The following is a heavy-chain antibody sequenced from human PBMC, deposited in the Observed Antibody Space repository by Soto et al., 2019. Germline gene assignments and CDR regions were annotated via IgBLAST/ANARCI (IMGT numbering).Heavy chain of an antibody. J-gene: IGHJ5*01. CDR2: IYHTGNT. Sequence: KTSETLSLTCTVSGGSISDDSYWSWIRQTPGKGLEWIGYIYHTGNTYYNPSLRSRVSISVDESKSQFSLKLISVTAADTAVYFCARDEYQLLSSVSWFDSWGQGTLVTVSS. CDR1: GGSISDDSY. D-gene: IGHD2-2*01. CDR3: ARDEYQLLSSVSWFDS. V-gene: IGHV4-30-4*01.